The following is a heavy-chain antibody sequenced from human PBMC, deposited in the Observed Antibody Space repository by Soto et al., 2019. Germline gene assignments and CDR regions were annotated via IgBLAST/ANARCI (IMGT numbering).Heavy chain of an antibody. J-gene: IGHJ4*02. V-gene: IGHV4-59*01. CDR3: ARGLPYGSGSYPYDY. CDR2: IYYSGST. CDR1: GGSISSYY. Sequence: SETLSLTCTVSGGSISSYYWSWIRQPPGKGLEWIGYIYYSGSTNYNPSLKSRVTISVDTSKNQFSLKLSSVTAADTAVYYCARGLPYGSGSYPYDYWGQGTLVTVSS. D-gene: IGHD3-10*01.